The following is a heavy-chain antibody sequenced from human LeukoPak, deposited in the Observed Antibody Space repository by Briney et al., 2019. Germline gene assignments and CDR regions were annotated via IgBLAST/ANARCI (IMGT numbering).Heavy chain of an antibody. J-gene: IGHJ4*02. CDR1: GFTFSSYA. Sequence: QAGGSLRLSCAASGFTFSSYAMHWVRQAPGKGLEWVAVISYDGSNKYYADSVKGRFTISRDNSKNTLYLQMNSLRAGDTAVYYCAREEYYYGSGVDYWGQGTLVTVSS. CDR3: AREEYYYGSGVDY. CDR2: ISYDGSNK. D-gene: IGHD3-10*01. V-gene: IGHV3-30-3*01.